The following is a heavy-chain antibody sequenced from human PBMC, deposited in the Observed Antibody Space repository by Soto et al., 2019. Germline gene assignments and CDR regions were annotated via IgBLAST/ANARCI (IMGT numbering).Heavy chain of an antibody. CDR3: ARGYEDIVVVPAAIPTYYFDY. J-gene: IGHJ4*02. Sequence: ASVKVSCKASGYTFTSYAMHWVRQAPGQRLEWMGWINAGNGNTKYSQKFQGRVTITRDTSASTAYMELSSLRSEDTAVYYCARGYEDIVVVPAAIPTYYFDYWGQGTLVTVSS. CDR2: INAGNGNT. CDR1: GYTFTSYA. V-gene: IGHV1-3*01. D-gene: IGHD2-2*01.